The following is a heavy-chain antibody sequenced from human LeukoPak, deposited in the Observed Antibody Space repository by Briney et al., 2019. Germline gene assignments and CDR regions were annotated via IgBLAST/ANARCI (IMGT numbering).Heavy chain of an antibody. CDR2: IWYDGSNK. CDR1: GFTFSSYG. D-gene: IGHD3-16*02. V-gene: IGHV3-33*01. Sequence: PGGSLRLSCAASGFTFSSYGMHWVRQAPGKGLEWVAVIWYDGSNKYYADSVKGRFTISRDNSKNTLYLQMNSLRAEDTAVYYCARDLPSYDYVWGSYRHDAFDIWGQGTMVTVSS. CDR3: ARDLPSYDYVWGSYRHDAFDI. J-gene: IGHJ3*02.